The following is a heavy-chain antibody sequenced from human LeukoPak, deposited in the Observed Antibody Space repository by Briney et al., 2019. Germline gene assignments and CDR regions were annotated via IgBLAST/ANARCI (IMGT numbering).Heavy chain of an antibody. CDR1: GYTFTGYY. D-gene: IGHD4-17*01. Sequence: GASVKVSCKASGYTFTGYYMHWVRQAPGQGLEWMGWINPNSGGTNYAQKFQGRVTMTRDTSISTAYMELSRLRSDDTAVYYCARATVTTFNAFDIWGQGTMVTVSS. J-gene: IGHJ3*02. CDR2: INPNSGGT. CDR3: ARATVTTFNAFDI. V-gene: IGHV1-2*02.